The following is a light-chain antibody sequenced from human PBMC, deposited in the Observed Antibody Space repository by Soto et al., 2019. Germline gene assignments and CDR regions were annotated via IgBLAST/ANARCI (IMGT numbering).Light chain of an antibody. CDR1: QSISSW. CDR3: QQYNSYWT. CDR2: KAP. Sequence: DIQMTQSPSTLSASVGDRVTITCRASQSISSWLAWYQQKPGKAPKLLIYKAPSLESGVPSSFSRSRSGTQFTLTISSLQPDDFATYYCQQYNSYWTFGQGTKVQIK. J-gene: IGKJ1*01. V-gene: IGKV1-5*03.